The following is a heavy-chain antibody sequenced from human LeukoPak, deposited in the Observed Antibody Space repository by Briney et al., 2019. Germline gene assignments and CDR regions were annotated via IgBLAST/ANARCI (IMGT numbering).Heavy chain of an antibody. CDR2: ISSSSSTI. Sequence: GGSLRLSCAASGFTFSSYSMNWVRQAPGKGLEWVSYISSSSSTIYYAGSVKGRFTISRDNAKNSLYLQMNSLRAEDTAVYYCARVAVRALDYWGQGTLVTVSS. D-gene: IGHD3-10*02. CDR1: GFTFSSYS. CDR3: ARVAVRALDY. V-gene: IGHV3-48*01. J-gene: IGHJ4*02.